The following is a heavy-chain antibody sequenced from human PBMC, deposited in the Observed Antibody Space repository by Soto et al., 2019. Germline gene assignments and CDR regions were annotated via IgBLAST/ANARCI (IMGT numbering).Heavy chain of an antibody. Sequence: GGSLRLSCAASGFTFDDYGMSWVRQAPGKGLEWVSGINWNGGSTGYADSVKGRFTISRDNSKNTLYLQMNSLRAEDTAVYYCAKDWHVSRSPLYTWGPGTLVSVSS. CDR3: AKDWHVSRSPLYT. D-gene: IGHD3-10*01. J-gene: IGHJ5*02. V-gene: IGHV3-20*04. CDR1: GFTFDDYG. CDR2: INWNGGST.